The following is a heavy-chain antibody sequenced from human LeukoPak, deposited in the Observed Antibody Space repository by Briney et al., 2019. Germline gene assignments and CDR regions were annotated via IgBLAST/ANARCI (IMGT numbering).Heavy chain of an antibody. J-gene: IGHJ6*03. Sequence: GGSLRLSCAASGFTFSNFAMTWVRQAPGKGLEQVSGISGSAGSTSYADSVKGRFTISRDNSKSTLYLQMNNLRVGDTAVYYCAKGSSSRFYYYMAVWGKGTTVTVSS. CDR1: GFTFSNFA. CDR2: ISGSAGST. D-gene: IGHD4-17*01. CDR3: AKGSSSRFYYYMAV. V-gene: IGHV3-23*01.